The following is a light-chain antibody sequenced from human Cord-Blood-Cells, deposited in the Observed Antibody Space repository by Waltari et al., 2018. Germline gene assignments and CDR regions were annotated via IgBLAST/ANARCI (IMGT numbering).Light chain of an antibody. CDR2: SNN. Sequence: QSVMTQPPSASGTPGQRVTISCSGSSSNIGSNTVNWYQQLPVTAPKLLIYSNNQRPSVVPDRFSGSKSGTSASLAISGLQSEDEADYYCAAWDDSLNGWVFGGGTKLTVL. CDR1: SSNIGSNT. V-gene: IGLV1-44*01. J-gene: IGLJ3*02. CDR3: AAWDDSLNGWV.